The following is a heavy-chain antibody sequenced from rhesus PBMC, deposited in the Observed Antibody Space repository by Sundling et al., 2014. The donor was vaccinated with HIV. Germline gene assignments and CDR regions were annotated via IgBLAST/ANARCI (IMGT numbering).Heavy chain of an antibody. CDR3: ARDYGPYSGSSFDV. CDR1: GGSISDSYY. Sequence: QVQLQESGPGLVKPSETLSLTCAVSGGSISDSYYWSWIRQPPGKGLEWIGYIYGSSGTTYYNPSLKSRVTISTDTSKNQFSLKLSSVTAADTAVYYCARDYGPYSGSSFDVWGPGVLVTVSS. CDR2: IYGSSGTT. J-gene: IGHJ5-1*01. D-gene: IGHD6-25*01. V-gene: IGHV4-106*01.